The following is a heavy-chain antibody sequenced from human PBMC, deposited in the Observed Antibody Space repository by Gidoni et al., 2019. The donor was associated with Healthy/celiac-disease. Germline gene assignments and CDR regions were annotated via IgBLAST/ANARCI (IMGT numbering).Heavy chain of an antibody. V-gene: IGHV4-39*01. CDR2: IFYGGST. CDR1: GGSIRSSSYY. CDR3: ASLLLSGDTWDYYYYMDV. J-gene: IGHJ6*03. D-gene: IGHD2-2*01. Sequence: QLQLQESGPGLVKPSETLSLTCTVSGGSIRSSSYYWGWFRQPPGKGLEWIGSIFYGGSTYYNPSLKSRVTISVDTSKNQFSLKLSSVTAADTAVYYCASLLLSGDTWDYYYYMDVWGKGTTVTVSS.